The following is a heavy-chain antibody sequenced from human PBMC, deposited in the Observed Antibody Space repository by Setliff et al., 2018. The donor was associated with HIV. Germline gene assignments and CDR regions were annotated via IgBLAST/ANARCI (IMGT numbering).Heavy chain of an antibody. D-gene: IGHD1-26*01. CDR1: GGSISSSSYY. CDR3: ARVEGATPDAFDI. Sequence: SETLSLTCTVSGGSISSSSYYWGWIRQPPGKGLEWIGSIYYSGSTYYNPSLKSRVTISVDTPKNQFSLKLSSVTAADTAVYYCARVEGATPDAFDIWGQGTMVTVSS. V-gene: IGHV4-39*07. J-gene: IGHJ3*02. CDR2: IYYSGST.